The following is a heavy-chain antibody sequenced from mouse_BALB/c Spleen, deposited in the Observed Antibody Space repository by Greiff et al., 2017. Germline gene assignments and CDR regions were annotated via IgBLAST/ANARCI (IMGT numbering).Heavy chain of an antibody. J-gene: IGHJ4*01. CDR2: INPSTGYT. V-gene: IGHV1-7*01. CDR1: GYTFTSYW. CDR3: GCGYAMDY. Sequence: VQLQQSGAELAKPGASVKMSCKASGYTFTSYWMHWVKQRPGQGLEWIGYINPSTGYTEYNQKFKDKATLTADKSSSTAYMQLSSLTSEDSAVYYCGCGYAMDYWGQGTSVTVSS.